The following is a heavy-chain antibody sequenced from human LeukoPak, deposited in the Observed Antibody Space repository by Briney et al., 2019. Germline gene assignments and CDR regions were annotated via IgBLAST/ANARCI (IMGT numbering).Heavy chain of an antibody. CDR2: IYYSGST. CDR3: ARAQAGFWSGYIYYFDY. Sequence: KPSETLSLTCTVSGGSISSYYWSWIRQPPGKGLEWIGYIYYSGSTNYNPSLKSRVTISVDTSKNQFSLKLSSVTAADTAVYYCARAQAGFWSGYIYYFDYWGQGTLVTVSS. J-gene: IGHJ4*02. D-gene: IGHD3-3*01. CDR1: GGSISSYY. V-gene: IGHV4-59*01.